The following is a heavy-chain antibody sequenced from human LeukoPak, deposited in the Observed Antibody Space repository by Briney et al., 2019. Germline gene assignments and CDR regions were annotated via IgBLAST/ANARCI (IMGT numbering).Heavy chain of an antibody. Sequence: SGTLSLTCAVSGGSMSSTKWWSWVRQPPGKGLEWIGEIYYSGSTYYNPSLKSRVTISVDTSKNQFSLKLSSVTAADTAVYYCARLVNGVAVAGTLDYWGQGTLVTVSS. CDR1: GGSMSSTKW. CDR3: ARLVNGVAVAGTLDY. J-gene: IGHJ4*02. V-gene: IGHV4-4*02. CDR2: IYYSGST. D-gene: IGHD6-19*01.